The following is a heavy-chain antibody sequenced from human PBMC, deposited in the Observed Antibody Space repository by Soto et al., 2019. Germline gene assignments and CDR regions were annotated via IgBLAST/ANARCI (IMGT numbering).Heavy chain of an antibody. D-gene: IGHD3-16*01. J-gene: IGHJ4*02. Sequence: PSETLSLTCTVSGGSISSGGYYWSWIRQHPGKGLEWIGYVYYSGSTYYNPSLKSRVTISVDTSKNQFSLKLSSVTAADTAVYYCARSVTEGNFDYWGQGTLVTVSS. CDR2: VYYSGST. CDR1: GGSISSGGYY. V-gene: IGHV4-31*03. CDR3: ARSVTEGNFDY.